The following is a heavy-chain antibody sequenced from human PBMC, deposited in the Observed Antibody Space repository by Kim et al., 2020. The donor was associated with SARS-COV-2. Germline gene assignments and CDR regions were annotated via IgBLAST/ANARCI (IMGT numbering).Heavy chain of an antibody. CDR3: ARDLNSSPLLWFGELWYY. CDR2: ISAYKGNT. J-gene: IGHJ4*02. V-gene: IGHV1-18*01. Sequence: ASVKVSCKASGYTFTSYGISWVRQAPGQGLEWMGWISAYKGNTNYAQKLQGRVTMNTDTSTSTAYMELRSLRSDDTAVYYCARDLNSSPLLWFGELWYYWGQGTLVTVSS. D-gene: IGHD3-10*01. CDR1: GYTFTSYG.